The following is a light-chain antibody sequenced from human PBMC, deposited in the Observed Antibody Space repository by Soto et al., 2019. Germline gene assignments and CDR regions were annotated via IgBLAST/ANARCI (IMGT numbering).Light chain of an antibody. CDR2: EVS. J-gene: IGLJ2*01. Sequence: QSVLSQPPSASGSPGQSVTVSCTGLSDDVGRYNYVSWYQQPPGKAPKLIIYEVSKRPSGVPDRFSGSKSGDTASLTVSGLQVEDEADYYCSADSGRVHVIFGGGTKLTVL. CDR3: SADSGRVHVI. CDR1: SDDVGRYNY. V-gene: IGLV2-8*01.